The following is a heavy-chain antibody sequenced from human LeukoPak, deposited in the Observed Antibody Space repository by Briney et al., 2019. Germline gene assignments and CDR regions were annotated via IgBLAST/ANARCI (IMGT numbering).Heavy chain of an antibody. CDR1: GYTFTSYG. Sequence: GASVKVSCKASGYTFTSYGISWVRQAPGQGLEWMGGIIPIFGTANYAQKFQGRVTITADESTSTAYMELSSLRSEDTAVYYCARNSGSYTPRDAFDIWGQGTMVTVSS. V-gene: IGHV1-69*13. CDR2: IIPIFGTA. J-gene: IGHJ3*02. CDR3: ARNSGSYTPRDAFDI. D-gene: IGHD1-26*01.